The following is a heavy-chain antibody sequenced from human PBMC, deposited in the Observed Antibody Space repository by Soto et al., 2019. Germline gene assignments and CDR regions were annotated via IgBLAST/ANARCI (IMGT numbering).Heavy chain of an antibody. CDR1: GFTFSSYA. J-gene: IGHJ4*02. Sequence: GGSLRLSCAASGFTFSSYAMHWARQAPGKGLEWVTVISIRGGDEYYAESVRGRFTISRDDSKNTLYLQMDSLRVEDTAVYYCARGTIVARQHLDYWGQGTLVTVSS. D-gene: IGHD6-6*01. CDR2: ISIRGGDE. CDR3: ARGTIVARQHLDY. V-gene: IGHV3-30*03.